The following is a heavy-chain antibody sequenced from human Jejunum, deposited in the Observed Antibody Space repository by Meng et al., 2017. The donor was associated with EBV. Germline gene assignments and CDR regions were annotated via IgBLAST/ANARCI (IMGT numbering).Heavy chain of an antibody. CDR1: GFTFSSYW. Sequence: VQRVESGGGLVQPGGSLRLSCAASGFTFSSYWMHWVRQAPGKGLLWVSRINGDGSGSNYADSVKGRFTISRDNAKNTLSLQMNSLRAEDTAVYYCVRDGDNWNFDYWGQGTLVTVSS. V-gene: IGHV3-74*01. CDR2: INGDGSGS. J-gene: IGHJ4*02. CDR3: VRDGDNWNFDY. D-gene: IGHD1-20*01.